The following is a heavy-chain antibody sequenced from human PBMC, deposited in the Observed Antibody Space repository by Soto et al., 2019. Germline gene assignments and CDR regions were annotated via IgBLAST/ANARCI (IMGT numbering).Heavy chain of an antibody. CDR2: INTVNGNT. D-gene: IGHD4-17*01. V-gene: IGHV1-3*04. J-gene: IGHJ4*02. CDR3: AAVYGDYSAFAF. Sequence: QVQLVQSGAEEKKPGASVKVSCKASGYTFTNYAMHWVRQAPGQGLEWMGWINTVNGNTRYSQKFQGRVTITRDTSARTAYMELSSLRSDDTAVYSCAAVYGDYSAFAFWGQGTLVTVSS. CDR1: GYTFTNYA.